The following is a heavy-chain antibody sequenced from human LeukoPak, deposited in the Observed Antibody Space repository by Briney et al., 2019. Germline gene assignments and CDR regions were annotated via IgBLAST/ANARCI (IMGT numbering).Heavy chain of an antibody. CDR2: ISGSGGST. D-gene: IGHD5-18*01. V-gene: IGHV3-23*01. Sequence: AGGSLRLSCAASGFTFSSYAMSWVRQAPGKGLEWVSAISGSGGSTYYADSVKGRFTISRDNSKNTLYLQMNSLRAEDTAVYYCAKATGYSYGPQDYWGQGTLVTVSS. CDR1: GFTFSSYA. CDR3: AKATGYSYGPQDY. J-gene: IGHJ4*02.